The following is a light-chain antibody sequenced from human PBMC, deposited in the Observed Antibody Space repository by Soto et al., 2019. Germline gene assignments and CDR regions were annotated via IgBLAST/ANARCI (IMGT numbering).Light chain of an antibody. J-gene: IGKJ5*01. V-gene: IGKV3-15*01. CDR2: DTA. Sequence: EIVMTQSPATLSVSPGERATLSCRASESVSGNLAWYQQKPGQAPRLLIYDTASRATAIPARFSGSGSGTEFTLTISSLQSEDFAVYYCKQYSKLPTFGQGTRLEIK. CDR3: KQYSKLPT. CDR1: ESVSGN.